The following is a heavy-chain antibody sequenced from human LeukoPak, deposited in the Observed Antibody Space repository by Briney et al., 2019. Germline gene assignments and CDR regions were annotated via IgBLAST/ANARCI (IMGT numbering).Heavy chain of an antibody. CDR3: VRGNYDNRGYSNAFDI. J-gene: IGHJ3*02. CDR2: IYYNGNT. Sequence: PSGTLSLTCIVSVASISSSYWSWVRQPPGKRLEWIGFIYYNGNTNSNPSLKSRVTISADTSKNQFSLKLSAVTAADTAVYYCVRGNYDNRGYSNAFDIWGQGAMVTVSS. CDR1: VASISSSY. D-gene: IGHD2-15*01. V-gene: IGHV4-59*01.